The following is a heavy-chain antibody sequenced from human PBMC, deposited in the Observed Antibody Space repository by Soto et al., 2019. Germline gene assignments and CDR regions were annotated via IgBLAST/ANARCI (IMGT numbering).Heavy chain of an antibody. Sequence: QITLKESGPTLMKPTQTLTLTCSFSGFSLTSTGVGVGWFRQPPGKALEWLGLTYWNDDDRYRSSLRSRLTITKDTSKNQVVLTMTNMDPEDTATYYCAHRPGGSGWRYYFDYWGQGTLVTVSS. V-gene: IGHV2-5*01. CDR2: TYWNDDD. J-gene: IGHJ4*02. CDR1: GFSLTSTGVG. CDR3: AHRPGGSGWRYYFDY. D-gene: IGHD6-19*01.